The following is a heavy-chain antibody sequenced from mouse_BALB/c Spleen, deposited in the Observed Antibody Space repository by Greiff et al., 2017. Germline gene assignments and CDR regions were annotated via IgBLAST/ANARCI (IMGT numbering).Heavy chain of an antibody. D-gene: IGHD1-1*01. J-gene: IGHJ4*01. Sequence: VKLMESGPSLVQPSQSLSITCTVSGFSLTSYGVHWVRQSPGKGLEWLGVIWRGGSTDYNAAFMSRLSITKDNSKSQVFFKMNSLQADDTAIYYCAKNHGSSYWYAMDYWGQGTSVTVSS. CDR2: IWRGGST. CDR3: AKNHGSSYWYAMDY. CDR1: GFSLTSYG. V-gene: IGHV2-5-1*01.